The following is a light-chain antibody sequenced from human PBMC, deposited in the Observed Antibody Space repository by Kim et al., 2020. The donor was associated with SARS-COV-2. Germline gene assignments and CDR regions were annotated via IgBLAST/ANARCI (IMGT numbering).Light chain of an antibody. CDR3: QSYDSSLSGYV. J-gene: IGLJ1*01. CDR1: SYNLVAGYD. CDR2: ANS. V-gene: IGLV1-40*01. Sequence: QRVTISCTRMSYNLVAGYDVHWYQQVPGTAPKLLIYANSIRPSGVPDRFSGSKSGTSASLAITGLQTEDEADYYCQSYDSSLSGYVFGTGTKVTVL.